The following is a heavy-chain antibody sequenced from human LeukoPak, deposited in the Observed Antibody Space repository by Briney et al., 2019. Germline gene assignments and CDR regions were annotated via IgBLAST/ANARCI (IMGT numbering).Heavy chain of an antibody. CDR1: GYTLTGYY. V-gene: IGHV1-2*02. D-gene: IGHD3-22*01. Sequence: ASVKVSCKASGYTLTGYYMHWVRQAPGQGLEWMGWINPNSGGTNYAQKFQGRVTMTRDTSISTAYMELSRLRSDDTAVYYCARYYYDSSGKQRAFDIWGQGTMVTVSS. CDR3: ARYYYDSSGKQRAFDI. J-gene: IGHJ3*02. CDR2: INPNSGGT.